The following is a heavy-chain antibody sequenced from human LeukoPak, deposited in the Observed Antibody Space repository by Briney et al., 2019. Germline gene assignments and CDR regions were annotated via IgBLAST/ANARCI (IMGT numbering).Heavy chain of an antibody. CDR1: GFSISTYG. CDR3: ARAQDSSSWYLDS. J-gene: IGHJ4*02. Sequence: GGSLRLSCAASGFSISTYGMHWVRQAPGKGLEWVAVLWYDGVNTYYADSVKGRFTISRDNSKNTLYLQMNSLRAEDAAVYYCARAQDSSSWYLDSWGQGTRVTVSS. V-gene: IGHV3-33*01. CDR2: LWYDGVNT. D-gene: IGHD6-13*01.